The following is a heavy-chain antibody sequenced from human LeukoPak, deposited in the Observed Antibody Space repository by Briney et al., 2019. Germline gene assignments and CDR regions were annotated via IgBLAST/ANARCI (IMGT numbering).Heavy chain of an antibody. Sequence: GASVKVSCKASGYTFTSYGISWVPQAPGQGLEWMGWISAYTGNTNYTQKLQGRVTMTTDTSTTTAYMELRSLRSDDTAVYYCARDRDYSSWVQNYFDYWGQGTLVTVSS. D-gene: IGHD6-6*01. CDR2: ISAYTGNT. CDR1: GYTFTSYG. CDR3: ARDRDYSSWVQNYFDY. V-gene: IGHV1-18*01. J-gene: IGHJ4*02.